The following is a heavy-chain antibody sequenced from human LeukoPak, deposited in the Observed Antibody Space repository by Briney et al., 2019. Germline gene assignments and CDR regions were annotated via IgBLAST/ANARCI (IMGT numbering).Heavy chain of an antibody. V-gene: IGHV4-39*01. CDR3: ARTSSCYFAYYFDY. CDR1: GGSTTTSSYY. J-gene: IGHJ4*02. Sequence: SETLSLTCTLSGGSTTTSSYYAGSIRQPPGKGLEWIGIIYYSGSTYYNPSLKGRVTISVDTSKNQFSLQLNSVTPEDTAVYYCARTSSCYFAYYFDYWGEGTLVTVSS. CDR2: IYYSGST. D-gene: IGHD3-22*01.